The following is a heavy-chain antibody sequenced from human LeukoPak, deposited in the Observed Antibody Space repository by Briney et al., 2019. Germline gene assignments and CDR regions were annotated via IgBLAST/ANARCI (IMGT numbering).Heavy chain of an antibody. J-gene: IGHJ5*02. D-gene: IGHD1-14*01. CDR3: ARDKRSTAGNWFDP. CDR1: GYTFTDYY. V-gene: IGHV1-2*06. Sequence: ASVKVSCKVSGYTFTDYYIHWVRQAPGQGLEWMGRINPNSGGTNYAQRFQGRVTVTRDTSISTAYMELSTLRSDDAAVYYCARDKRSTAGNWFDPWGQGTLVTVSS. CDR2: INPNSGGT.